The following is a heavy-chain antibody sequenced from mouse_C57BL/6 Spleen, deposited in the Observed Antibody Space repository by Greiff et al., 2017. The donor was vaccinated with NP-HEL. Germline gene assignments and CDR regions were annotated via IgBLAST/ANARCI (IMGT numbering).Heavy chain of an antibody. D-gene: IGHD1-1*01. CDR3: ASKTVDAYAMDY. CDR2: IRNKANGYTT. J-gene: IGHJ4*01. CDR1: GFTFTDYY. Sequence: VQLKESGGGLVQPGGSLSLSCAASGFTFTDYYMSWVRQPPGKALEWLGFIRNKANGYTTEYSASVKGRFTISRDNSQSILYLQMNALRAEDSATYYCASKTVDAYAMDYWGQGTSVTVSS. V-gene: IGHV7-3*01.